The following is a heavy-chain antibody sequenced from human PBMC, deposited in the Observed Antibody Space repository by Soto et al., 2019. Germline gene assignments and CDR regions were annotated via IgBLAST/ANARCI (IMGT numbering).Heavy chain of an antibody. CDR3: AREIVTAGGNNYFDP. V-gene: IGHV4-4*02. Sequence: SETLSLTCGVSGGTVASSHWWSWVRQSPGGGLEWIGNVYHTGDTNLNPSLQSRVTTSVDKSNNQFSLRLNSLTAADTAVYFCAREIVTAGGNNYFDPWGPGTLVTVSS. CDR1: GGTVASSHW. CDR2: VYHTGDT. J-gene: IGHJ5*02. D-gene: IGHD2-21*02.